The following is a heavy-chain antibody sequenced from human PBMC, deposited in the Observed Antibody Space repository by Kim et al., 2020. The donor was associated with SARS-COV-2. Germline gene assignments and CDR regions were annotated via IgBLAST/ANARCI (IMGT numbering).Heavy chain of an antibody. V-gene: IGHV3-15*01. CDR1: GFTFSNAW. CDR3: TTDLRWGYSGYDFRNGRYCYYGMDV. CDR2: IKSKTDGGTT. Sequence: GGSLRLSCAASGFTFSNAWMSWVRQAPGKGLEWVGRIKSKTDGGTTDYAAPVKGRFTISRDDSKNTLYLQMNSLKTEDTAVYYCTTDLRWGYSGYDFRNGRYCYYGMDVWGQGTTVTVSS. D-gene: IGHD5-12*01. J-gene: IGHJ6*02.